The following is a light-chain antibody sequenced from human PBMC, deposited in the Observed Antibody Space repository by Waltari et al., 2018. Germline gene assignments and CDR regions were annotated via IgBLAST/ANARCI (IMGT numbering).Light chain of an antibody. Sequence: QSLLTQPPSVSAPPGQRVTISCSGSSSNIHRPTINWYQQLPEKSPRLLIYYDDLLPSGVSDRFSGFKSDTSASLAISGLQSEDEGLYYCATWDDGLKTWVFGGGTQLTVL. CDR1: SSNIHRPT. V-gene: IGLV1-36*01. CDR3: ATWDDGLKTWV. CDR2: YDD. J-gene: IGLJ3*02.